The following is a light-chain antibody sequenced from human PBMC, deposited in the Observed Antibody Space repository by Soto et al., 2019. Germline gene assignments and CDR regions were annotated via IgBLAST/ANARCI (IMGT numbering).Light chain of an antibody. CDR2: AAS. J-gene: IGKJ2*01. CDR1: QSISNF. CDR3: QQSYSAPYT. Sequence: IQLTQSPSSLSTSVGDSVTITCRASQSISNFLNWYQHKPGKAPDLLIYAASTLFSGVPSRFSGSGSGTDFTLTITSLQPEDFATYYCQQSYSAPYTFGQGTKLEIK. V-gene: IGKV1-39*01.